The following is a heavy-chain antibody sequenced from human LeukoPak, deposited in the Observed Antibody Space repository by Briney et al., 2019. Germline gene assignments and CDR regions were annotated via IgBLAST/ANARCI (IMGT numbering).Heavy chain of an antibody. J-gene: IGHJ3*02. D-gene: IGHD6-6*01. V-gene: IGHV3-21*01. CDR2: ISTTSSYI. CDR3: AREKIAAVGPMDDAFDI. CDR1: GFTFSSYN. Sequence: KTGGSLRLSCAASGFTFSSYNMNWVRQAPGRGLEWVSSISTTSSYIYYADSMKGRFTISRDNAKNSLYLQMDSLRAEDTAVYYCAREKIAAVGPMDDAFDIWRQGTMVTVSS.